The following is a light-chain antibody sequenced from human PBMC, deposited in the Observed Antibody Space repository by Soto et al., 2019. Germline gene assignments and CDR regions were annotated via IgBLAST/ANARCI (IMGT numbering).Light chain of an antibody. CDR1: PGISYY. V-gene: IGKV1-17*03. CDR3: LQHNSYPAT. Sequence: DIQMTQSPSVMSASVGDRVTITCRASPGISYYLAWFQQQPGKVPKRLIYAASNLESGVPSRFSGSGSGTEFTLTIRSLQPEDFATYYCLQHNSYPATFGGGTKVEIK. CDR2: AAS. J-gene: IGKJ4*01.